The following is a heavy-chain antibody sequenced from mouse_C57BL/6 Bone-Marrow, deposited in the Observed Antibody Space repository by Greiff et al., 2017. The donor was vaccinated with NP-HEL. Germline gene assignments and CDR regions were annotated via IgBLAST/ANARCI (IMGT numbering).Heavy chain of an antibody. CDR3: ARNDYDSPYYAMDY. CDR2: INPNNGGT. J-gene: IGHJ4*01. V-gene: IGHV1-22*01. Sequence: VQLKQSGPELVKPGASVKMSCKASGYTFTDYNMHWVKQSHGKSLEWIGYINPNNGGTSYNQKFKGKATLTVNKSSSTAYMELRSLTSEDSAVYYCARNDYDSPYYAMDYWGQGTSVTVSS. D-gene: IGHD2-4*01. CDR1: GYTFTDYN.